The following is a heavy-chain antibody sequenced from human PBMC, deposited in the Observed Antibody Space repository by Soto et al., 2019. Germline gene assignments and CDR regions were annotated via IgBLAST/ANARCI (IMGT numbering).Heavy chain of an antibody. CDR2: ISAYSGNT. D-gene: IGHD3-22*01. CDR1: GYTFTSYG. J-gene: IGHJ4*02. Sequence: ASVKVSCKASGYTFTSYGISWVRQAPGQGLEWMGWISAYSGNTNYAQKLRGRVTMTTDTSTSTAYMELRSLRSDDTAVYYCARDRARHYYDSSGYSPLVYWGQGTLVTVSS. CDR3: ARDRARHYYDSSGYSPLVY. V-gene: IGHV1-18*01.